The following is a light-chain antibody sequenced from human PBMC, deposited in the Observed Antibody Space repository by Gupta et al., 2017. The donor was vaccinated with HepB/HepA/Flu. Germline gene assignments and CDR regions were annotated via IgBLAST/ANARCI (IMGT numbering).Light chain of an antibody. CDR1: QSISSY. CDR2: AAS. Sequence: DIQMTQSPSSLSASVGDRVTITCRASQSISSYLNWYQQKPGKAPKLLIYAASSLQSGVPSRFSGSGSGTDLTLTISSLQPEDFATYYCQQSYSTLVTFGQGTRLEIK. V-gene: IGKV1-39*01. J-gene: IGKJ5*01. CDR3: QQSYSTLVT.